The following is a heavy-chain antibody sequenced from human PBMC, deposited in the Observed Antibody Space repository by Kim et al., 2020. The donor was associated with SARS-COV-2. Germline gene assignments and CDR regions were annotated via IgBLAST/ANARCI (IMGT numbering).Heavy chain of an antibody. V-gene: IGHV1-69*13. CDR3: ARFYSNPTFYYYGMDV. CDR2: IIPIFGTA. Sequence: SVKVSCKASGGTFSSYAISWVRQAPGQGLEWMGGIIPIFGTANYAQKFQGRVTITADESTSTAYMELSSLRSEDTAVYYCARFYSNPTFYYYGMDVWGQGTTVTVSS. CDR1: GGTFSSYA. J-gene: IGHJ6*02. D-gene: IGHD4-4*01.